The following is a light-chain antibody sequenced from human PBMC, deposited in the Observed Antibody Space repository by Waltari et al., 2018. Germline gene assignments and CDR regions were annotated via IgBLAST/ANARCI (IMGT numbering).Light chain of an antibody. CDR1: QSVRGS. V-gene: IGKV3-20*01. CDR2: GAS. Sequence: EIVLTQSPGTRSLSPGERATVSFSASQSVRGSLAWYQQKAGQAPRLLIYGASSRATGIPDRFSGSGSGTDFTLTISRLEPEDFAVYYCQHYVRLPATFGQGTKVEI. J-gene: IGKJ1*01. CDR3: QHYVRLPAT.